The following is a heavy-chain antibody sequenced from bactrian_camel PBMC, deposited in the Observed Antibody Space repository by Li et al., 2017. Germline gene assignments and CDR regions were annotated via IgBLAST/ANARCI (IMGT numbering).Heavy chain of an antibody. CDR2: INSGGGST. D-gene: IGHD1*01. CDR1: GITLSTYD. Sequence: VQLVESGGGLVQPGGSLRLSCAASGITLSTYDMSWVHQAPGKGLEWVSTINSGGGSTYYADSVKGRFTISRDNSKNTLYLQMNSLKTNDTAVYYCAADRYTDSLRDFGYWGQGTQVTVS. V-gene: IGHV3S40*01. J-gene: IGHJ6*01. CDR3: AADRYTDSLRDFGY.